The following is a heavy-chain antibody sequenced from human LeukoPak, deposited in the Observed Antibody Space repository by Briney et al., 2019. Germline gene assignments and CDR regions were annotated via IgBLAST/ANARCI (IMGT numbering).Heavy chain of an antibody. D-gene: IGHD7-27*01. V-gene: IGHV4-59*01. CDR1: GGSISSYY. CDR3: ARASGDRGFDY. Sequence: SETLSLTCTVSGGSISSYYWSWIRQPPGKGLEWIEYIYYSGSTNYNPSLKSRVTISVDTSKNQFSLKLSSVTAADTAVYYCARASGDRGFDYWGQGTLVTVSS. CDR2: IYYSGST. J-gene: IGHJ4*02.